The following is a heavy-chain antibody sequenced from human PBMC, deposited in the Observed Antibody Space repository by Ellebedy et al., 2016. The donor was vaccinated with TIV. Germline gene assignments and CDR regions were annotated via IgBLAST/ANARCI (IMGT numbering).Heavy chain of an antibody. Sequence: PGGSLRLSCAASGFTFSSYAMTWVRQAPGKGLEWVSGISGGAGSTVYAESVRGRFTISRDNSKNTLSLQMNSLRAKDTAVYYCARATSGFDYWGQGTLVTVSS. CDR2: ISGGAGST. J-gene: IGHJ4*02. D-gene: IGHD5-24*01. CDR1: GFTFSSYA. V-gene: IGHV3-23*01. CDR3: ARATSGFDY.